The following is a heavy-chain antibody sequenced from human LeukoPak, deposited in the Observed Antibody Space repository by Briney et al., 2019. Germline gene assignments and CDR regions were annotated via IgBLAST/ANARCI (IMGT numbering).Heavy chain of an antibody. CDR1: GVSFSAYY. V-gene: IGHV4-34*01. D-gene: IGHD1-1*01. J-gene: IGHJ4*03. CDR2: INHRGDT. CDR3: ARGPTISETGYFDY. Sequence: SETLSLTCAVYGVSFSAYYWSWIRKSPGKGLEWIAEINHRGDTNYNPSVKSRVSISVDTSKNQFSLKVASLTAADTAVYYCARGPTISETGYFDYWGQGTLVTVSS.